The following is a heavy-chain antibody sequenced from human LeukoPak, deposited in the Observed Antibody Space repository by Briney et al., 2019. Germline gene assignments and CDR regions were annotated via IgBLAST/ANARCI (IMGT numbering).Heavy chain of an antibody. CDR1: EFTVRSNY. CDR2: LHSGGDT. Sequence: GGSLRLSCVASEFTVRSNYMGWVRQAPGKGLEWVSVLHSGGDTYYTDSVKGRFTISRDDSKNTLYLQMNSLRAEDTAVYYCARGKVYYYYDYWGQGTLVTASS. D-gene: IGHD5/OR15-5a*01. CDR3: ARGKVYYYYDY. V-gene: IGHV3-53*01. J-gene: IGHJ4*02.